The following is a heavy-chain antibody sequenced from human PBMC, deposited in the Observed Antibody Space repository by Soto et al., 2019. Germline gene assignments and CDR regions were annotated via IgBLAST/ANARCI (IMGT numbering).Heavy chain of an antibody. V-gene: IGHV4-39*01. Sequence: QLQLQESGPGLVKFSETLSLTCTVSGDSIGSSSNFWGWIRQPPGKVLEWIGSMYYGGSTYYNPSLKSRVTIYVDTSKNQFSLKLSSVTAADTAVYYCARHEAVSSVSYYGMDVWGQGTTVTVSS. CDR2: MYYGGST. CDR1: GDSIGSSSNF. J-gene: IGHJ6*02. D-gene: IGHD3-22*01. CDR3: ARHEAVSSVSYYGMDV.